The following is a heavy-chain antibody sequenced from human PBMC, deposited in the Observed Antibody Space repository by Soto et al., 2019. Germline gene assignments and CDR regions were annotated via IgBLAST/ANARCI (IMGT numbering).Heavy chain of an antibody. Sequence: GESLKISCAASGFTFSSYSMNWVRQAPGKGLEWVSYISSSSSTIYYADSVKGRFTISRDNAKNSLYLQMNSLRAEDTAVYYCARDLRYCSGGSCYRKKNDAFDIWGQGTMVTVSS. CDR1: GFTFSSYS. J-gene: IGHJ3*02. CDR3: ARDLRYCSGGSCYRKKNDAFDI. V-gene: IGHV3-48*01. CDR2: ISSSSSTI. D-gene: IGHD2-15*01.